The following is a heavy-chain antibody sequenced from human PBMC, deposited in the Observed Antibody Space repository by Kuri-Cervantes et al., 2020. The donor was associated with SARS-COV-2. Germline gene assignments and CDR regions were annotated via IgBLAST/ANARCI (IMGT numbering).Heavy chain of an antibody. CDR2: ISYDGSNE. CDR3: AKDRVGVLDS. J-gene: IGHJ5*01. V-gene: IGHV3-30*01. CDR1: GFTFSSCA. Sequence: GGSLRLSCAASGFTFSSCAMHWVRLAPGKGLEWVAFISYDGSNEYYSDSVRGRFTISRDNSNNTLYLQVIRLRAEDTALYYCAKDRVGVLDSWGQGTQVTVSS. D-gene: IGHD2-21*01.